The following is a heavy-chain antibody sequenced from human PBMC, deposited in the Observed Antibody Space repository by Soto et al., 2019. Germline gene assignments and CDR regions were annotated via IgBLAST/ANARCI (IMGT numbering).Heavy chain of an antibody. Sequence: SETLSLTCTVSGGSISSGGYYWSWIRQHPGKGLEWIGYIYYSGGTYYNPSLKSRVTISVDTSKNQFSLKLSSVIAADTAVYYCARDTGDTGYGMDVWGQGTTVTVSS. CDR2: IYYSGGT. CDR3: ARDTGDTGYGMDV. D-gene: IGHD3-9*01. J-gene: IGHJ6*02. V-gene: IGHV4-31*03. CDR1: GGSISSGGYY.